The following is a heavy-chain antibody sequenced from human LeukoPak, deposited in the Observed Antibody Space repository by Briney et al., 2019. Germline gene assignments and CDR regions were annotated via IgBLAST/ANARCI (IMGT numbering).Heavy chain of an antibody. CDR3: ARGGIYDYVWGSYRNDAFDI. CDR2: MNPNSGNT. CDR1: GYTFTSYD. D-gene: IGHD3-16*02. V-gene: IGHV1-8*03. Sequence: ASVKVSCKASGYTFTSYDINWVRQATGQGLEWMGWMNPNSGNTGYAQKFQGRVTITRNTSISTAYMELSSLRSEDTAVYYCARGGIYDYVWGSYRNDAFDIWGQGTMVTVSS. J-gene: IGHJ3*02.